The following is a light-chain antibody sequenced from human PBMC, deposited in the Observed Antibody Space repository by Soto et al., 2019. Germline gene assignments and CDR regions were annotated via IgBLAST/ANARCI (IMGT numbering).Light chain of an antibody. CDR2: AAS. CDR1: QGISNY. Sequence: DIQMTQSPSAMSASVGDRVTITCRSSQGISNYLAWFQQKPGKVPERLIYAASSLQSGVPSRFSGSGSGTEFTLTISSLQPEDFATYYCLQHNSYPLWTFGQGTKVDI. V-gene: IGKV1-17*03. CDR3: LQHNSYPLWT. J-gene: IGKJ1*01.